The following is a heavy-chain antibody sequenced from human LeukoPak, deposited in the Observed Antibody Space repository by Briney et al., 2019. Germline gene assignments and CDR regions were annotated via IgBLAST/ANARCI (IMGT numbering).Heavy chain of an antibody. V-gene: IGHV3-23*01. CDR1: GFTFSSYA. D-gene: IGHD5-18*01. J-gene: IGHJ4*02. CDR3: ATNVFTSMVVDY. CDR2: ISGSGGST. Sequence: GGSLRLSCGASGFTFSSYAMSWVRQAPGKGLEWASAISGSGGSTYYADSVKGRFTISRDNSKNTLYLQMNSLRAEDTAVYYCATNVFTSMVVDYWGQGTLVTVSS.